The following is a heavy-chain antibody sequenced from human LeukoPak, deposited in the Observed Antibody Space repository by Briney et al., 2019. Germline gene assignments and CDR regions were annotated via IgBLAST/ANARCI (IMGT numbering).Heavy chain of an antibody. CDR1: AFTFASYS. CDR2: ISGGGGST. V-gene: IGHV3-23*01. D-gene: IGHD3-22*01. Sequence: PGGSLRLSCPASAFTFASYSTGSARQAPGKGLEWLSAISGGGGSTYYADSVKGRFTISRDNSKNTLYLQMNSVRAEDAAVYYCAEPSIPRTYYYDSSGYYEGYYFDYWGQGTLVTVSS. CDR3: AEPSIPRTYYYDSSGYYEGYYFDY. J-gene: IGHJ4*02.